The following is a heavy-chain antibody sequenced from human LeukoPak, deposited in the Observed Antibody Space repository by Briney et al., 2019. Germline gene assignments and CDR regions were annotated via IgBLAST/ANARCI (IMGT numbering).Heavy chain of an antibody. V-gene: IGHV3-23*01. CDR2: ISGSGGST. D-gene: IGHD3-3*01. J-gene: IGHJ6*02. Sequence: PGGSLRLSCAASGFTFSSYAMSWVRQAPGKGLEWVSAISGSGGSTYYADSVKGRFTISRDNSKNTLYPQMNSLRAEDTAVYYCAKDQFRITIFGVVIMSGMDVWGQGTTVTVSS. CDR3: AKDQFRITIFGVVIMSGMDV. CDR1: GFTFSSYA.